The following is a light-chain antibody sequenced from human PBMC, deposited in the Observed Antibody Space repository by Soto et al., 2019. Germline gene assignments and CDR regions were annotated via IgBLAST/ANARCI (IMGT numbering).Light chain of an antibody. J-gene: IGLJ2*01. CDR1: SSDVGGYNY. Sequence: QSALTQPRSVSGSPGQSVTISCTGTSSDVGGYNYVSWYQQNPGKAPKLMIYDVCKRPSGVSDRFSGSKSANTASLIISGLQAEDEADYYCCSYAGNTLVVFGGGTKLTVL. CDR3: CSYAGNTLVV. CDR2: DVC. V-gene: IGLV2-11*01.